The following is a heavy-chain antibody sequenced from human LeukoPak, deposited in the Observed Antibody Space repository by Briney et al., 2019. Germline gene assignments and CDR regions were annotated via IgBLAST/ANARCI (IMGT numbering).Heavy chain of an antibody. D-gene: IGHD3-22*01. V-gene: IGHV1-69*13. CDR2: IIPIFGTA. CDR3: ARDLGYYYDSSGYYESPYYGMDV. J-gene: IGHJ6*02. Sequence: SVKVSCKASGGTFSSYAISWVRQAPGQGLEWMGGIIPIFGTANYAQKFQGRVTITADESTSTAYMELSSLRSEDTAVCYCARDLGYYYDSSGYYESPYYGMDVWGQGTTVTVS. CDR1: GGTFSSYA.